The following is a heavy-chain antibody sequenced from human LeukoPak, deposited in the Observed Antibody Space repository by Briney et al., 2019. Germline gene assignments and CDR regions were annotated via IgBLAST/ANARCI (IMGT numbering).Heavy chain of an antibody. V-gene: IGHV3-74*01. CDR3: VRDRSGTYDY. D-gene: IGHD1-26*01. Sequence: GGSLRLSCAASGFTFSSYWMHWVRQAPGKGLVWVSRINSDGSSTIYADSVKGRFSISRDNANNTLYLQMNSLRVEDTAVYCCVRDRSGTYDYWGQGTLVTVSS. J-gene: IGHJ4*02. CDR2: INSDGSST. CDR1: GFTFSSYW.